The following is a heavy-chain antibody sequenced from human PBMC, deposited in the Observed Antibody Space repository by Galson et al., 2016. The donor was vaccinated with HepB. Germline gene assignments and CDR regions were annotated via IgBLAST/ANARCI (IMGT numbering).Heavy chain of an antibody. CDR2: IYYSGGN. CDR3: AGDLGRNGGFDY. V-gene: IGHV4-59*11. J-gene: IGHJ4*02. CDR1: GGSISGHH. D-gene: IGHD3-16*01. Sequence: ETLSLTCTVSGGSISGHHWSWIRQPPGKGLEWIGYIYYSGGNNYNPTLKSRVTMSVDTSKNQFPLKLSSMTAADTAVYYFAGDLGRNGGFDYWGQGTLVTVAS.